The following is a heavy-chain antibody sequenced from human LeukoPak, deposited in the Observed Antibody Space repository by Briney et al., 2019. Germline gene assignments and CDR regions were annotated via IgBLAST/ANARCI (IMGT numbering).Heavy chain of an antibody. CDR1: GGSISSYY. CDR3: ARGYFDWLFLDY. V-gene: IGHV4-59*01. CDR2: IYYSGST. D-gene: IGHD3-9*01. J-gene: IGHJ4*02. Sequence: SETLSLTCTVSGGSISSYYWSWIRQPPGKGLEWIGYIYYSGSTNYNPSLKSRVTISVDTSKSQFSLKLSSVTAADTAVYYCARGYFDWLFLDYWGQGTLVTVSS.